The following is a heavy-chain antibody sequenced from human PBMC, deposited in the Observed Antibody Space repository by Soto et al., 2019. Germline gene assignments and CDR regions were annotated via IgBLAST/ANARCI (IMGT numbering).Heavy chain of an antibody. CDR3: ASYYYGSGREAGSFDY. D-gene: IGHD3-10*01. V-gene: IGHV4-39*01. CDR2: IYYSGST. J-gene: IGHJ4*02. Sequence: SETLSLTCTVSGGSISSSSYYWGWIRQPPGKGLEWIGSIYYSGSTYYNPSLKSRVTISVDTSKNQFSLKLSSVTAADTAVYYCASYYYGSGREAGSFDYWGQGTLVTVSS. CDR1: GGSISSSSYY.